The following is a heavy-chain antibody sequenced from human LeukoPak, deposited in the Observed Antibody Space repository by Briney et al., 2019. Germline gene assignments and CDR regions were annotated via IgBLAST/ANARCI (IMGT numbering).Heavy chain of an antibody. CDR3: ARGVSIAARYFDL. CDR2: ISHTGRT. D-gene: IGHD6-25*01. J-gene: IGHJ2*01. V-gene: IGHV4-34*01. CDR1: DVPFSSFY. Sequence: PSETLSLTCAVYDVPFSSFYWTWIRQPPGKGLEWIGEISHTGRTNYNPSLKSRVTISVDTSKNQFSLNLTSVTAADTAMYYCARGVSIAARYFDLWGRGTLVAVSS.